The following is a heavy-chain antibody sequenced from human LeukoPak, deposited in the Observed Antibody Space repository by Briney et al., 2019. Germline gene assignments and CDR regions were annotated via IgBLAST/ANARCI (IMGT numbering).Heavy chain of an antibody. CDR2: ISYDGSNK. CDR3: ARGESYSPFDY. D-gene: IGHD1-26*01. J-gene: IGHJ4*02. V-gene: IGHV3-30*03. CDR1: GFTFSSYG. Sequence: PGGSLRLSCAASGFTFSSYGMHWVRQAPGKGLEWVAVISYDGSNKYYADSVKGRFTISRDNSKNTLYLQMNSLRAEDTAVYYCARGESYSPFDYWGQGTLVTVSS.